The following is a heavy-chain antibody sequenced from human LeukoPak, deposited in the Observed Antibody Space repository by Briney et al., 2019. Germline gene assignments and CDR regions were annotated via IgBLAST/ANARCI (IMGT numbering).Heavy chain of an antibody. Sequence: ASVKVSCKASGYTFSSYDINWVRQATGQGLEWMGWMNPNSGNTGYAQKFKGRVTITRNTSISTAYMELSSLRSEDTAVYYCARKDRLLRSAHNRFDPWGQGTLVTVSS. J-gene: IGHJ5*02. D-gene: IGHD1-26*01. CDR3: ARKDRLLRSAHNRFDP. CDR1: GYTFSSYD. V-gene: IGHV1-8*03. CDR2: MNPNSGNT.